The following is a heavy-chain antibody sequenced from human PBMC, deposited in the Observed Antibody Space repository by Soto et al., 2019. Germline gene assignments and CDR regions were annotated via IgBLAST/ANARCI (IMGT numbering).Heavy chain of an antibody. Sequence: GGSLRLSCAASGFTFSSYSMNWVRQAPGKGLEWVSSISSSSSYIYYADSVKGRFTISRDNAKNSLYLQMNSLRAEDTAVYYCARGLTEAYWYFDLWGRGTLVTVSS. CDR3: ARGLTEAYWYFDL. D-gene: IGHD2-8*02. J-gene: IGHJ2*01. CDR1: GFTFSSYS. V-gene: IGHV3-21*01. CDR2: ISSSSSYI.